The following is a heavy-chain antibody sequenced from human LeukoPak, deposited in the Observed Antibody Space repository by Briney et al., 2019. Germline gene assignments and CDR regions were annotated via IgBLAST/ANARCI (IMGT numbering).Heavy chain of an antibody. CDR1: GGSISSYY. D-gene: IGHD3-9*01. CDR2: IYYSGST. CDR3: ARVGEDYDILTAKKYYFDY. V-gene: IGHV4-59*01. Sequence: SETLSLTCTVSGGSISSYYWSWIRQPPGKGLEWIGYIYYSGSTNYNPSLKSRVTISVDTSKNQFSLKLSSVTAADTAVYYCARVGEDYDILTAKKYYFDYWGQGTLVTVSS. J-gene: IGHJ4*02.